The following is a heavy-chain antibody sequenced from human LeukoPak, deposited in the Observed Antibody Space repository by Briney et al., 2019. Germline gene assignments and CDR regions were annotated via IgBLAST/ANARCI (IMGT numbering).Heavy chain of an antibody. CDR2: INPSGGST. Sequence: ASVKVSCKASGYTFTSYYMHWVRQAPGQGLEWMGIINPSGGSTSYAQKFQGRVTMTRDMSTSTVYMEPSSLRSEDTAVYYCARDLASTVTTGDAFDIWGQGTMVTVSS. CDR3: ARDLASTVTTGDAFDI. CDR1: GYTFTSYY. V-gene: IGHV1-46*01. J-gene: IGHJ3*02. D-gene: IGHD4-17*01.